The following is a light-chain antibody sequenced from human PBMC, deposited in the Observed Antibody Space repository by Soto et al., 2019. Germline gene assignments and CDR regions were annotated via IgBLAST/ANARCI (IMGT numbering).Light chain of an antibody. V-gene: IGLV2-14*01. J-gene: IGLJ1*01. CDR2: DVS. CDR1: SSDVVGYNY. CDR3: SSYTISSTLEFV. Sequence: QSALTQPASVSGSPGQSITISCTGTSSDVVGYNYVSWYQQHPGKAPKLMIFDVSNRPSGVSNRFSGSKSGNTASLTISGLQAADEADYYCSSYTISSTLEFVFGTGTKVTVL.